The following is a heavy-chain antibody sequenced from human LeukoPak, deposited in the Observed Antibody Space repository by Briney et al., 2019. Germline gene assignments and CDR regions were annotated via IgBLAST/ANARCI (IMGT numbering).Heavy chain of an antibody. D-gene: IGHD2-2*01. Sequence: SETLSLTCTVSGGSISSYYWSWIRQPAGKGLEWIGRIYTSGSTNYNPSLKSRVTMSVDTSKNQFSLKLSSVTAADTAVYYCARQPSLGYCSSTSCLNWFDPWGQGTLVTVSS. CDR1: GGSISSYY. J-gene: IGHJ5*02. CDR3: ARQPSLGYCSSTSCLNWFDP. CDR2: IYTSGST. V-gene: IGHV4-4*07.